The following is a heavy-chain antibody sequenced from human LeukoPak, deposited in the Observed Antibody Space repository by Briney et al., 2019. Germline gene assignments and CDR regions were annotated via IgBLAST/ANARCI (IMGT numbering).Heavy chain of an antibody. CDR1: GFTFSSYA. J-gene: IGHJ4*02. Sequence: GGSLRLSCAASGFTFSSYAMSWVRQAPGKGLEWVSAISGSGGSTYYADSVKGRFTISRDNSKNTLYLEMNSMRADDTAVYYCARATGSFQIGGLFDYWGQGTLVTVSS. D-gene: IGHD3-10*01. V-gene: IGHV3-23*01. CDR3: ARATGSFQIGGLFDY. CDR2: ISGSGGST.